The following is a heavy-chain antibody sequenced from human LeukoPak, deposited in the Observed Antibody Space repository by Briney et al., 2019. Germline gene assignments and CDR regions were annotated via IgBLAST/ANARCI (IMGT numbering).Heavy chain of an antibody. CDR3: AKDAPTVTLHADY. CDR1: GFTFSSFG. D-gene: IGHD4-17*01. J-gene: IGHJ4*02. CDR2: LSYDGSNS. V-gene: IGHV3-30*18. Sequence: GGSLRLSCAASGFTFSSFGMHWVRQAPGKGLEWVAVLSYDGSNSFYADSVKGRFTISRDNSKNTLYLQMNSLRPEDTAVYYCAKDAPTVTLHADYWGQGTLVTVSS.